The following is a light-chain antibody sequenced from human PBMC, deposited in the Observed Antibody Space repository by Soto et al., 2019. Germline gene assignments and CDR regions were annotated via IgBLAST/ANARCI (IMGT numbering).Light chain of an antibody. CDR3: QQRSNCPPIT. J-gene: IGKJ5*01. CDR2: DAS. CDR1: QSISGA. Sequence: IVMTPSPATLSVSPGIRATLSCRASQSISGALAWYQQKPGQAPRLLIYDASHRAAGIPARFSGSGFGTDFTLTISSLEPEDAAVYYCQQRSNCPPITFGQGTRLEI. V-gene: IGKV3-11*01.